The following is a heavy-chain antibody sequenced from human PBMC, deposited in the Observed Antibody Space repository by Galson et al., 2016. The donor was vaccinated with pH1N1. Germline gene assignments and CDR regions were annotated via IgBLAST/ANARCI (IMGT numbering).Heavy chain of an antibody. CDR3: ARQWFGELLYYYKQGMDV. V-gene: IGHV1-2*02. J-gene: IGHJ6*02. Sequence: SVKVSCKASGYTFTGSYLHWVRQAPGQGLEWMGSINPKNGDTSYAEKFQDRVTMTSDTSITTGHMELRRLRSDDTALYYCARQWFGELLYYYKQGMDVWGQGTTVTVSS. CDR2: INPKNGDT. CDR1: GYTFTGSY. D-gene: IGHD3-10*01.